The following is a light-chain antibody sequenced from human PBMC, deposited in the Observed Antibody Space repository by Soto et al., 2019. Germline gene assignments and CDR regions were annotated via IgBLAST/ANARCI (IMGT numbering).Light chain of an antibody. Sequence: EIVMTQSPATLSVSPGERATLSCRASQSVSSNLAWYQQKPGQAPRLLIYGASTRTTCIPARFSGSGSGTEFTPTISSLQSEDFAVYYCQQYKNWPTFGQGTKVEIK. CDR2: GAS. CDR3: QQYKNWPT. V-gene: IGKV3-15*01. J-gene: IGKJ1*01. CDR1: QSVSSN.